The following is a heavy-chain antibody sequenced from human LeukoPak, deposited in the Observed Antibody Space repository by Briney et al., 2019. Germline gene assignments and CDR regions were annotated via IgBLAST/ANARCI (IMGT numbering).Heavy chain of an antibody. CDR2: ISSSGSTI. CDR3: ARDTRDSGSSYYYYYYYGMDV. D-gene: IGHD1-26*01. CDR1: GFTFSDYY. V-gene: IGHV3-11*01. Sequence: GGSLRLSCAASGFTFSDYYMSWIRQAPGKGLEWVSYISSSGSTIYYADSVKGRFTISRDNAKNSLYLQMNSLRAEDTAVYYCARDTRDSGSSYYYYYYYGMDVWGQGTTVTVSS. J-gene: IGHJ6*02.